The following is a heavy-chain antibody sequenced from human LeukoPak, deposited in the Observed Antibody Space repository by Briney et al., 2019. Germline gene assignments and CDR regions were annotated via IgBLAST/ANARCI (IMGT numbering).Heavy chain of an antibody. CDR2: ISTSSSYI. Sequence: PGGSLRLSCAASGFTFSSYTMHWVRQAPGKGLEWISSISTSSSYIYYADSMKGRFTISRDNAKNSLYLRMNSLRAEDTALYYCAREKLWFGGLFDYWGQGTLVTVSS. V-gene: IGHV3-21*01. J-gene: IGHJ4*02. CDR3: AREKLWFGGLFDY. D-gene: IGHD3-10*01. CDR1: GFTFSSYT.